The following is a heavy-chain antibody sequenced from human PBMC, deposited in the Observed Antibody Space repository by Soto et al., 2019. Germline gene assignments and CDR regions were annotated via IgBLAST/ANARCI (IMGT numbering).Heavy chain of an antibody. CDR2: IYYSGST. V-gene: IGHV4-59*08. CDR1: GGSISSYY. Sequence: SETLSLTCTVSGGSISSYYWSWIRQPPGKGLEWIGYIYYSGSTNYNPSLKSRVTISVDTSKNQFSLKLNSVTAADTAVYYCARTGLYGSGSYYNYWGQGTLVTVSS. J-gene: IGHJ4*02. D-gene: IGHD3-10*01. CDR3: ARTGLYGSGSYYNY.